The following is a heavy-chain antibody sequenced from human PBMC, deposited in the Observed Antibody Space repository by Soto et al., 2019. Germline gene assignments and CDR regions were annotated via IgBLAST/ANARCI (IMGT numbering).Heavy chain of an antibody. Sequence: ASVKVSCKASVFTFTNYYIHWVRQAPGQGLEWMGLINPSGGGTFYAQKFQGRVTVTRDTSTGTVYMELSNLRSEDTAVYFCARDSGDTTLRQWGRSFHYWGQGTLVTVSS. CDR3: ARDSGDTTLRQWGRSFHY. J-gene: IGHJ4*02. V-gene: IGHV1-46*01. D-gene: IGHD1-1*01. CDR2: INPSGGGT. CDR1: VFTFTNYY.